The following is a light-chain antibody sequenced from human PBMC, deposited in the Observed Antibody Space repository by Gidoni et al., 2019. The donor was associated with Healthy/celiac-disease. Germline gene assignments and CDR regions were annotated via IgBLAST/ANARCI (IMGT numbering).Light chain of an antibody. CDR2: WAS. J-gene: IGKJ1*01. V-gene: IGKV4-1*01. CDR1: QSVLYSSNNKNY. Sequence: DLVMTKSPDSLAVSLGERATIHCKSSQSVLYSSNNKNYLAWYQQKPGQPPKLLIYWASTRESGVPDRVSGSGSGTDFTLTISSLQAEDVAVYYCQQYYSTPWTFGQGTKVEIK. CDR3: QQYYSTPWT.